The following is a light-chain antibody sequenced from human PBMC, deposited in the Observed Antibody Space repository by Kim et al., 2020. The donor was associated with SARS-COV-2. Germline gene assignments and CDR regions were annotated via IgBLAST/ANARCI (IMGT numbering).Light chain of an antibody. J-gene: IGKJ5*01. CDR2: GAS. CDR3: QQYNNWPHVT. CDR1: QGVSSN. Sequence: EIVMTQSPATLSVSPGDRATLSCRASQGVSSNLAWFQQKPGQAPRLLIYGASTRATGIPARFSGTGSGTEFTLTISSLQSEDFAVYYCQQYNNWPHVTFGQGTRLEIK. V-gene: IGKV3-15*01.